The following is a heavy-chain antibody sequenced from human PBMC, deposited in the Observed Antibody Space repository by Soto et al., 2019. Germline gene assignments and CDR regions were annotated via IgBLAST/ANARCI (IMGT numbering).Heavy chain of an antibody. V-gene: IGHV3-30-3*01. CDR3: AREVVTTQWYFDN. Sequence: GGSLRLSCATSGFTFSSHSMHWFRQAPGKGLEWVAVTSSNEGTKFYADSVKGRFTISRDNSKNTLFLHMNSLRLEDTGIYYCAREVVTTQWYFDNWGQGILVTVSS. CDR1: GFTFSSHS. J-gene: IGHJ4*02. D-gene: IGHD1-1*01. CDR2: TSSNEGTK.